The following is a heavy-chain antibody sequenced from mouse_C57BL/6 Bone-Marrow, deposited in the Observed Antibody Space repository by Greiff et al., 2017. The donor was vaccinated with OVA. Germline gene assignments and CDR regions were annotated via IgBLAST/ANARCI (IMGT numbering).Heavy chain of an antibody. D-gene: IGHD2-4*01. Sequence: EVKVVESGGGLVKPGGSLTLSCAASGFTFSDYGMHWVRQAPEKGLEWVAYISSGSSNIYYADTVKGRFPISRDNAKNTLFLQMTSLRSEDTAMDYCARKRLRNYYAMDYWGQGTAVTVSS. CDR3: ARKRLRNYYAMDY. J-gene: IGHJ4*01. CDR1: GFTFSDYG. CDR2: ISSGSSNI. V-gene: IGHV5-17*01.